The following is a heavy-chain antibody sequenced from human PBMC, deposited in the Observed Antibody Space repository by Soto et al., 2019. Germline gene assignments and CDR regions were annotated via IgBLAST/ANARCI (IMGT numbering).Heavy chain of an antibody. CDR1: GFTFRQYG. D-gene: IGHD3-16*01. CDR3: VRGWGSLIHLSCLDI. Sequence: QVQLVESGGGVFQPGTSLRLSCAASGFTFRQYGMHWVRQAPGKGLDWVAVIFYDGTEKYYADSVKGRFTTSRDNPGNMVYLQMNSLRAEDTAVYYCVRGWGSLIHLSCLDIWGQGTTVVVSS. CDR2: IFYDGTEK. V-gene: IGHV3-33*01. J-gene: IGHJ3*02.